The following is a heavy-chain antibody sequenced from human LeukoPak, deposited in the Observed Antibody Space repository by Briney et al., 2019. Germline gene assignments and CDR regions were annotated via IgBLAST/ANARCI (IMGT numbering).Heavy chain of an antibody. D-gene: IGHD3-3*01. V-gene: IGHV3-23*01. Sequence: GGSLRLSCVASGFSFSSYAMSWVRQAPGKGLEWVSAISGSGVSTYSADSVKGRFTISRDTSKNTLFLQMNSLRVEDTAVYYCAKLTDGDFWSGYIDYWGQGTLVTVSS. CDR3: AKLTDGDFWSGYIDY. CDR1: GFSFSSYA. J-gene: IGHJ4*02. CDR2: ISGSGVST.